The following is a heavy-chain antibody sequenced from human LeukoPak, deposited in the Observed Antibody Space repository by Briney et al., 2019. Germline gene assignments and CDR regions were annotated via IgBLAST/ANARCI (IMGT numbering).Heavy chain of an antibody. Sequence: GASVKVSCKASGCTFTDYGVHWVRQAPGQGLEWMGWISTYNGNTHYVQNLQDRVAMTTDASTSTAFMELRSLRSDDTAVYYCARVLGRQIAVAGDDYWGQGTLVTVSS. CDR3: ARVLGRQIAVAGDDY. J-gene: IGHJ4*02. CDR2: ISTYNGNT. V-gene: IGHV1-18*01. CDR1: GCTFTDYG. D-gene: IGHD6-19*01.